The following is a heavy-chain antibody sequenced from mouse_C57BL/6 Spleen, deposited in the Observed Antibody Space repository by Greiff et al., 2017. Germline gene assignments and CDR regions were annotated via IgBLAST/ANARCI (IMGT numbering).Heavy chain of an antibody. CDR3: ARRGGTVPYYFDY. Sequence: EVQVVESGGGLVKPGGSLKLSCAASGFTFSSYTMSWVRQTPEKRLEWVATISGGGGNTYYPDSVKGRFTISRDNAKNTLYLQMSSLRSEDTALYYCARRGGTVPYYFDYWGQGTTLTVSS. V-gene: IGHV5-9*01. CDR2: ISGGGGNT. CDR1: GFTFSSYT. D-gene: IGHD4-1*01. J-gene: IGHJ2*01.